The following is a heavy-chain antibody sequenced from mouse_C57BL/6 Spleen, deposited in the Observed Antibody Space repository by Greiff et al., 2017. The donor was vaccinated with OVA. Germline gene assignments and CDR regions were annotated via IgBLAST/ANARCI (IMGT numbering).Heavy chain of an antibody. CDR2: ISRGSGTI. J-gene: IGHJ1*03. Sequence: EVMLVESGGGLVKPGGSLKLSCAASGFTFSDYGMHWVRQAPEKGLEWVAYISRGSGTIYYADTLKGRFTISRDNAKNTLFLQMTSLRSEATAMYYCADNYCGGYCDVWGTGATVTVST. D-gene: IGHD1-1*01. V-gene: IGHV5-17*01. CDR3: ADNYCGGYCDV. CDR1: GFTFSDYG.